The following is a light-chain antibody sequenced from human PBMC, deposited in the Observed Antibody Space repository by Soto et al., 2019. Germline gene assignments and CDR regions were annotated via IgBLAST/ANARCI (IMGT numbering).Light chain of an antibody. CDR2: EDS. Sequence: QSALTQPASVSGSPGQSITISCTGTSSDVGSYNLVSWYRQHPGKAPKLMIYEDSKRPSGVSNRFSGSKSGNTASLTISGLQAEDEADYYCCSYAGSSTFVFFGGGTKLTVL. V-gene: IGLV2-23*02. CDR3: CSYAGSSTFVF. J-gene: IGLJ2*01. CDR1: SSDVGSYNL.